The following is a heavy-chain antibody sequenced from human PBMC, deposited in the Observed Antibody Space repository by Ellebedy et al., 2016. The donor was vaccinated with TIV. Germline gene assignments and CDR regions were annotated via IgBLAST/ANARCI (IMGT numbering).Heavy chain of an antibody. V-gene: IGHV5-51*01. D-gene: IGHD4-17*01. CDR1: GYSFTSYW. Sequence: KVSCKGSGYSFTSYWIGWVRQMHGKGLEWMGIIYPGDSDTRYSPSFQAQVTISADKSISTAYLQWSSLKASDNAMYYGERAYGVGANYYGMDVWGQGTTVTVSS. CDR3: ERAYGVGANYYGMDV. CDR2: IYPGDSDT. J-gene: IGHJ6*02.